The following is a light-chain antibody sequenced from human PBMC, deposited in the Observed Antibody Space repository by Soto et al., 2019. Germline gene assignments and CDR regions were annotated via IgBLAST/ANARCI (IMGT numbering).Light chain of an antibody. J-gene: IGLJ2*01. CDR1: SSNIGGTNY. CDR2: SNN. Sequence: QPVLTQPPSASGTPGQRVFISCSGSSSNIGGTNYAYWYQQLPGAAPKLLMHSNNLRPSGVPERISGSKSGTSASLAIGGLRSEDEAVYYCASWDDRLGAVIFGGGTKVTVL. V-gene: IGLV1-47*02. CDR3: ASWDDRLGAVI.